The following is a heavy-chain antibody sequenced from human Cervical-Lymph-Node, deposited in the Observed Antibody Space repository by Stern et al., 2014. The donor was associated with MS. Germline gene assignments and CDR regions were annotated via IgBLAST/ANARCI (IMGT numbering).Heavy chain of an antibody. V-gene: IGHV1-69*01. Sequence: VQLVESGAEVNKPWSSVKVSCKVSGATFSTNCISWVRQGPGQGLEWRGATVPIFERSSYAQRFRSRVTITADESTSTSYMELTSLRSDDTGVYYCAREHHGGNFAAWGQGTLVTVSS. J-gene: IGHJ5*02. D-gene: IGHD4-23*01. CDR1: GATFSTNC. CDR2: TVPIFERS. CDR3: AREHHGGNFAA.